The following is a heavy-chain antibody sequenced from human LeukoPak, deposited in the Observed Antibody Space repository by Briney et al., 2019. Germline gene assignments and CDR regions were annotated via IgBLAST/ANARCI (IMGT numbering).Heavy chain of an antibody. CDR2: IIPILGIA. CDR1: GGTFSSYA. J-gene: IGHJ4*02. CDR3: AREKDSSGYYYLN. Sequence: SVKVSCKASGGTFSSYAISWVRQAPGQGLEWMGRIIPILGIANYAQKSQGRVTITADKSTSTAYMELSSLRSEDTAVYYCAREKDSSGYYYLNWGQGTLVTVSS. V-gene: IGHV1-69*04. D-gene: IGHD3-22*01.